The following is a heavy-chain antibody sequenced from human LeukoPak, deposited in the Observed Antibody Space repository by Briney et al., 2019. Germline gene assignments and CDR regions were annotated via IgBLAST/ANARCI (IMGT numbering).Heavy chain of an antibody. J-gene: IGHJ4*02. CDR3: ARGAALDYYDSSGYNY. CDR1: GYTFTGYY. CDR2: INPNSGGT. Sequence: ASVKVSCKASGYTFTGYYMHWVRQAPGQGLEWMGWINPNSGGTNYAQKFQGRVTMTRDTSISTAYMELSRLRSDDTAVYYCARGAALDYYDSSGYNYWGQGTLVTVSS. V-gene: IGHV1-2*02. D-gene: IGHD3-22*01.